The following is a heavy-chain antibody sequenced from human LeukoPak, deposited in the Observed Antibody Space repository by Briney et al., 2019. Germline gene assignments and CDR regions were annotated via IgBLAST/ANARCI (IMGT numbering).Heavy chain of an antibody. V-gene: IGHV3-7*01. CDR2: INQDGSEK. Sequence: GGSLRLSCAASGFTFRSYWMSWVRQAPEKGLEWVANINQDGSEKHYVDSVKGRFTISRDNAKNSLYLQMNSLRVEDTAVYYYARDLDYWGQGTLVTVSS. CDR1: GFTFRSYW. J-gene: IGHJ4*02. CDR3: ARDLDY.